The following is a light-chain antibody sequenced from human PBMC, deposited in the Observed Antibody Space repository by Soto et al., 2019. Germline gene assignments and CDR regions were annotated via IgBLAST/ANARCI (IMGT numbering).Light chain of an antibody. Sequence: EIVMTHSPSTLSLSPVERATLSCSASQSVSSNLAWYQQKPGQAPRLLIYGASTRATGIPARFSGSGSGTDFTLTISSLQPEDFATYYCQQSYNTLWTFGQGTKVDI. CDR2: GAS. CDR1: QSVSSN. V-gene: IGKV3-15*01. CDR3: QQSYNTLWT. J-gene: IGKJ1*01.